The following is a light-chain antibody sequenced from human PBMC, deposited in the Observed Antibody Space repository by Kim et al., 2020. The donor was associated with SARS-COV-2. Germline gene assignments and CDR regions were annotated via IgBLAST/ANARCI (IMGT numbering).Light chain of an antibody. Sequence: PGKTAQNTLGGTSIGSKSVNWYQQKPGQAPVLVISYDSVRPSGIPERFSGSNSGNTATVTISRVEAGDEANYYCQVWDSSDDHRVVFGGGTQLTVL. V-gene: IGLV3-21*04. CDR2: YDS. J-gene: IGLJ2*01. CDR3: QVWDSSDDHRVV. CDR1: SIGSKS.